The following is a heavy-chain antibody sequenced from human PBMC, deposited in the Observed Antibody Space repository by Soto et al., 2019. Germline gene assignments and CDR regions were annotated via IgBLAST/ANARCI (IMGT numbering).Heavy chain of an antibody. CDR2: INQDGGVT. V-gene: IGHV3-7*03. J-gene: IGHJ4*02. D-gene: IGHD6-19*01. CDR1: GFTFISSF. Sequence: GGSLRLSCVASGFTFISSFMGWVRQAPGKGLEWVANINQDGGVTYYVDSVEGRFTISRDNTKDSLYLQMNSLRGEDTAIYYCARSSRGSGRCFFDYWGQGTAVTFSS. CDR3: ARSSRGSGRCFFDY.